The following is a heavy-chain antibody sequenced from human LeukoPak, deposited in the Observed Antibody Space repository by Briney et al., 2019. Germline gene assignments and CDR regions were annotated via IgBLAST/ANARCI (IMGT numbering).Heavy chain of an antibody. J-gene: IGHJ4*02. D-gene: IGHD1-26*01. V-gene: IGHV3-15*01. CDR1: GFTFNNAW. Sequence: GGSLRLSCAASGFTFNNAWMSWVRKAPGKGLEWVGRVKAKTDGGTSVYAAPMKGRFTISRDDSKNTLYLQMNSLQTEDTAVYYCTTDRWEDNYWGQGTLVTVSS. CDR3: TTDRWEDNY. CDR2: VKAKTDGGTS.